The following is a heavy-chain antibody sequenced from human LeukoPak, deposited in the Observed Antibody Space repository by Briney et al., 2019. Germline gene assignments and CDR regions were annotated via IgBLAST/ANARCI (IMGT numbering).Heavy chain of an antibody. V-gene: IGHV4-61*05. CDR1: GDSISTSKSY. CDR3: ARGGWSYYYMDV. CDR2: IYYSGST. D-gene: IGHD2-15*01. J-gene: IGHJ6*03. Sequence: SETLSLTCTVSGDSISTSKSYWGWIRQPPLKGLEWIGYIYYSGSTNYNPSLKSRVTISVDTSKNQFSLKLSSVTAADTAVYYCARGGWSYYYMDVWGKGTTVTVSS.